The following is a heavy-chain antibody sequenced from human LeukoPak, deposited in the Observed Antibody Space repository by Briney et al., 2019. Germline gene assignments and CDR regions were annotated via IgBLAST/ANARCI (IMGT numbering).Heavy chain of an antibody. D-gene: IGHD5-12*01. CDR1: GLTFSSYG. CDR3: ATGLRATPGNDAFNI. CDR2: IRSDGSNQ. Sequence: GGSLRLSCAASGLTFSSYGMHWVRQAPGKGLEWVAFIRSDGSNQYYADSVKGRFTISRDSSKNTLYLQMNTLRPEDTAVYFCATGLRATPGNDAFNIWGQGTMVTVSS. V-gene: IGHV3-30*02. J-gene: IGHJ3*02.